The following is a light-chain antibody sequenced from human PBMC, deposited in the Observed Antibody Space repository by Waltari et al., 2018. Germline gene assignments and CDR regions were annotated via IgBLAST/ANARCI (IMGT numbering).Light chain of an antibody. CDR1: SSNIGSNY. CDR2: RNN. CDR3: AAWDDSLSGRV. J-gene: IGLJ3*02. Sequence: QSVLTQPPSASGTPGQRVTISCSGSSSNIGSNYAYWYQQLPGTAPKLLIYRNNQRPSGVADRFSGSKSGTSASLAISGLRSEDEADYYCAAWDDSLSGRVFGGGTKLTVL. V-gene: IGLV1-47*01.